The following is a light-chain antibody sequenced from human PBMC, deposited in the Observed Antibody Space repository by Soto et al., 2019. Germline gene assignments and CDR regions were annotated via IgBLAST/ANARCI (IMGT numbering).Light chain of an antibody. CDR2: DAS. V-gene: IGKV3-15*01. CDR1: QSVSSN. CDR3: QQYNNWPVT. Sequence: ETVMTQSPATLSVSPGERATLSCRASQSVSSNLAWYQQKPGQAPRLLIFDASTRATGLPARFSGSGSGTEFILPISSLQSEDFAVYYCQQYNNWPVTFGQGTKV. J-gene: IGKJ1*01.